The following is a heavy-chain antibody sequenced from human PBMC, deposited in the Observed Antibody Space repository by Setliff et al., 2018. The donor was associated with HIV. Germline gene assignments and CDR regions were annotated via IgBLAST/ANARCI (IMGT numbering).Heavy chain of an antibody. V-gene: IGHV1-69*05. CDR1: GGTFSSYA. J-gene: IGHJ3*02. D-gene: IGHD1-26*01. CDR2: IIPMFGTL. Sequence: SVKVSCKASGGTFSSYAINWVRQAPGQGLEWMGGIIPMFGTLNFAQKFQGRVTITTDESTSTAYMELNSLRSEDTAVYYCARGHSHGYGYSGSYGPFDIWGQGTMVTVPS. CDR3: ARGHSHGYGYSGSYGPFDI.